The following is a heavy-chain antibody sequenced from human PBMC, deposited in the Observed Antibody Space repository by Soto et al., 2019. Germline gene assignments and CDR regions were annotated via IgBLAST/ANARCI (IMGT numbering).Heavy chain of an antibody. Sequence: PGGSLRLSCAASGFTFSSYSMNWVRQAPGKGLEWVSSISSSSSYIYYADSVKGRFTISRDNAKNSLYLQMNSLRAEDTAVYYCARDLRVVAATWYYYYGMDVWGQGTTVTVSS. CDR1: GFTFSSYS. V-gene: IGHV3-21*01. CDR2: ISSSSSYI. J-gene: IGHJ6*02. D-gene: IGHD2-15*01. CDR3: ARDLRVVAATWYYYYGMDV.